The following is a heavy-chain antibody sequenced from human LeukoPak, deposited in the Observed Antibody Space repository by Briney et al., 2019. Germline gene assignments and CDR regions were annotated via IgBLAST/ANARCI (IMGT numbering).Heavy chain of an antibody. J-gene: IGHJ5*02. CDR2: INPSGGST. Sequence: GASVKVSCKASGGTFSSYAISWVRQAPGQGLEWMGIINPSGGSTSCAQKFQGRVTMTRDTSTSTVYMELSSLRSEDTAVYYCARDAGYCSSTSCYGGSWFDPWGQGTLVTVSS. D-gene: IGHD2-2*01. CDR3: ARDAGYCSSTSCYGGSWFDP. V-gene: IGHV1-46*01. CDR1: GGTFSSYA.